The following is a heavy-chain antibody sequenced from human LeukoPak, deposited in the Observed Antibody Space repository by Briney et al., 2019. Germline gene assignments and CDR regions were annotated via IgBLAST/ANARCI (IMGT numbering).Heavy chain of an antibody. V-gene: IGHV1-2*02. D-gene: IGHD3-22*01. CDR3: ARPEYYYDSSGYYVVGWFDP. Sequence: ASVKVSCKASGYTFTGYYMHWVRQAPGQGLEWMGWINPSSGGTNYAQKFQGRVTMTRDTSISTAYMELSRLRSDDTAVYYCARPEYYYDSSGYYVVGWFDPWGQGTLVTVSS. CDR2: INPSSGGT. CDR1: GYTFTGYY. J-gene: IGHJ5*02.